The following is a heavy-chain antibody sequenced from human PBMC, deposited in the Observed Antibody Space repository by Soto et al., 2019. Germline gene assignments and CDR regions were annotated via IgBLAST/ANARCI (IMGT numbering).Heavy chain of an antibody. CDR2: IYHSGST. CDR1: GGSISSGGYS. J-gene: IGHJ5*02. V-gene: IGHV4-30-2*01. Sequence: SETLSLTCAVSGGSISSGGYSWSWIRQPPGKGLEWIGYIYHSGSTYYNPSLKSRVTISVDRSKNQFSLKLSSVTAADTAVYYCARCYYYDSSGFRFDPWGQGTLVTVS. D-gene: IGHD3-22*01. CDR3: ARCYYYDSSGFRFDP.